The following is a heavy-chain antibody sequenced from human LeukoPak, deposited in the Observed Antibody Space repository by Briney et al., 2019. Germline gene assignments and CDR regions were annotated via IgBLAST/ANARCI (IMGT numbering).Heavy chain of an antibody. Sequence: SEPLSLPCAVYGGSFSGYYWSWIRQPPDKGLEWIGEINHSGSTDYNPSLKSRVTISVDTSKNQFSLKLSSVTAADTGVLEVLAATVFDYWGQGTLVTVSS. D-gene: IGHD2-15*01. CDR3: LAATVFDY. V-gene: IGHV4-34*01. CDR1: GGSFSGYY. J-gene: IGHJ4*02. CDR2: INHSGST.